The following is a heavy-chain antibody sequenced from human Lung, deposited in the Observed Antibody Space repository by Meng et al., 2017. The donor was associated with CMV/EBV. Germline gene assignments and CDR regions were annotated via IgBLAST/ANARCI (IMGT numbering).Heavy chain of an antibody. CDR1: GFTFSSYW. CDR3: ARDRYFDWLGDAFDI. V-gene: IGHV3-7*01. D-gene: IGHD3-9*01. CDR2: IKQDGSEK. J-gene: IGHJ3*02. Sequence: GEXXKISCAASGFTFSSYWMSWVRQAPGKGLEWVANIKQDGSEKYYVDSMKGRFTISRDNAKNSLYLQMNSLRAEDTAVYYCARDRYFDWLGDAFDIWGQGTMVTVSS.